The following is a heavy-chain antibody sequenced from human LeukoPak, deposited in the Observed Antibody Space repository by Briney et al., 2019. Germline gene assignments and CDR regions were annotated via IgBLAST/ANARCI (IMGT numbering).Heavy chain of an antibody. Sequence: KTSETLSLTCTVSGYSISSGHYWGWIRQPPGKGLEWIGSMYHSGSTYYNPPLKSRVTISEDTSKNQFSLKLRSVTAADTAVYYCARVPLGSGYYMDYWGQGTLVTVSS. CDR3: ARVPLGSGYYMDY. J-gene: IGHJ4*02. CDR2: MYHSGST. D-gene: IGHD3-3*01. V-gene: IGHV4-38-2*02. CDR1: GYSISSGHY.